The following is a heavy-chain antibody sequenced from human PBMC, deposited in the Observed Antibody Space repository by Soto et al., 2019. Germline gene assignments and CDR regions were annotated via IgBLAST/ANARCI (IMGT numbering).Heavy chain of an antibody. Sequence: GGSLRLSCAASGFTFSSYAISWVRQAPGKGLEWVSAISGSGGSTYYADSVKGRFTISRDNSKNTLYLQMNSLRAEDTAVYYCAKYAGGLYYYYYGMDVWGQGTTVTVSS. CDR1: GFTFSSYA. D-gene: IGHD3-16*02. CDR3: AKYAGGLYYYYYGMDV. CDR2: ISGSGGST. V-gene: IGHV3-23*01. J-gene: IGHJ6*02.